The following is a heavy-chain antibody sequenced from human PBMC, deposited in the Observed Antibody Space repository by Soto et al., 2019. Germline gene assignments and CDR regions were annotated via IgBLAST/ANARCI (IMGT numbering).Heavy chain of an antibody. D-gene: IGHD6-6*01. CDR3: TKSRGVAGRPLDD. CDR1: GFIFEDYA. CDR2: ITWNSDSL. V-gene: IGHV3-9*01. Sequence: EVQLVESGGGLVQPGRSLRLSCAASGFIFEDYAMHWVRQAPGKGLEWVSSITWNSDSLAYTGSVKGLFTISRDNAKNSLYLEMDSLRPEDTALYYCTKSRGVAGRPLDDWGQGTLVTVSS. J-gene: IGHJ4*02.